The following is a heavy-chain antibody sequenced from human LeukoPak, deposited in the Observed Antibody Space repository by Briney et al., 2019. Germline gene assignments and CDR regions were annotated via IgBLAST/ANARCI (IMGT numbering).Heavy chain of an antibody. CDR3: ARDMYDNGWSSFDY. Sequence: GGSLRLSCAASGFTVSSSYMSWVRQAPGKGLEWVAVISFDGTNKYYANSVQGRFTISRDNSKNTLYLQMNSLRAEDTALYYCARDMYDNGWSSFDYWGQGTLVTVSS. J-gene: IGHJ4*02. V-gene: IGHV3-30-3*01. CDR2: ISFDGTNK. CDR1: GFTVSSSY. D-gene: IGHD3-10*01.